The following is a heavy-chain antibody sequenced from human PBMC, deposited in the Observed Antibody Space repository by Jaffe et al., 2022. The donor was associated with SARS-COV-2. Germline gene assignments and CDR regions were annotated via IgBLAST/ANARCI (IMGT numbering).Heavy chain of an antibody. J-gene: IGHJ6*02. D-gene: IGHD3-3*01. V-gene: IGHV1-46*01. CDR3: ARAQVKNYDFWSGYSGYYYGMDV. CDR2: INPSGGST. CDR1: GYTFTSNY. Sequence: QVQLVQSGAEVKKPGASVKVSCKASGYTFTSNYVHWVRQAPGQGLEWMGIINPSGGSTSYAQKFQGRVTMTRDTSTSTVYMELSSLRYEDTAVYYCARAQVKNYDFWSGYSGYYYGMDVWGQGTTVTVSS.